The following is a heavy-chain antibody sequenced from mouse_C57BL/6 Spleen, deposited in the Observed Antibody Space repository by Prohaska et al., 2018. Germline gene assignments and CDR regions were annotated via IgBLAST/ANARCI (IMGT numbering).Heavy chain of an antibody. CDR2: INPNNGGT. Sequence: LKISCKASGYTFTDYYMHWVKQSHGKSLEWIGDINPNNGGTSYNQKFKGKATFTVDKSSSTAYMELRSLTSEDSAVYYCEREPMDYWGQGTSVTVSS. CDR3: EREPMDY. V-gene: IGHV1-26*01. CDR1: GYTFTDYY. J-gene: IGHJ4*01.